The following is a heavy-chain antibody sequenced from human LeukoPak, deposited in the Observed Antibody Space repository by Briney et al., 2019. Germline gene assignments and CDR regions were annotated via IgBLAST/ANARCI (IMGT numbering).Heavy chain of an antibody. CDR2: ISYDGSNK. CDR3: ARGANRSHDY. J-gene: IGHJ4*02. Sequence: GGSLRLSCAASGFTFSSYGMHWVRQAPGKGLEWVAVISYDGSNKYYADSVKGRFTISRDNSKNTLYLQMNSLRAEDTAVYYCARGANRSHDYWGQGNLVTV. D-gene: IGHD4/OR15-4a*01. CDR1: GFTFSSYG. V-gene: IGHV3-30*03.